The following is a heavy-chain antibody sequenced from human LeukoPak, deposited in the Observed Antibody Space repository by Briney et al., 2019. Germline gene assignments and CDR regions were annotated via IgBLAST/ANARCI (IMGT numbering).Heavy chain of an antibody. J-gene: IGHJ4*02. V-gene: IGHV3-23*01. Sequence: GSLRLSFTASGFTFCSYAMTWVRRAPGKGLEWVSSIVGCGGNTYYADSVKGRFTISRDNSKSTLSLQMNSLRAEDTAVYYCGKDSRGSSVRVFDCWGQGILVTVSS. CDR3: GKDSRGSSVRVFDC. D-gene: IGHD5/OR15-5a*01. CDR1: GFTFCSYA. CDR2: IVGCGGNT.